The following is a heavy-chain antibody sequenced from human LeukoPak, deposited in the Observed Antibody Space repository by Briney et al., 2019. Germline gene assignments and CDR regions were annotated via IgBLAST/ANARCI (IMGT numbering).Heavy chain of an antibody. D-gene: IGHD3-3*01. CDR1: GFTFSSYA. Sequence: GGSLRLSCAASGFTFSSYAMSWVRQAPGKGLEWVSAISGSGGSTYYADSVKGRFTISRDNSKNTLYLQMNSPRAEDTAVYYCAKEWVDFWSGYYTMPDYWGQGTLVTVSS. CDR3: AKEWVDFWSGYYTMPDY. CDR2: ISGSGGST. J-gene: IGHJ4*02. V-gene: IGHV3-23*01.